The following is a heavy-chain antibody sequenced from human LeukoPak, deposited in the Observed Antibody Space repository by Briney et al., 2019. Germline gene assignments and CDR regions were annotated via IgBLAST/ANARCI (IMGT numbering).Heavy chain of an antibody. V-gene: IGHV4-34*01. D-gene: IGHD3-10*01. CDR3: ARVDYYGSGSYYFDY. J-gene: IGHJ4*02. CDR1: GGSFSGYY. CDR2: INHSGST. Sequence: PSETLSLTCAVYGGSFSGYYWSWIRQPPGKGLEWIGEINHSGSTNYNPSLKSRVTISVDTSKNHFSLKLSSVNAADTAVYYCARVDYYGSGSYYFDYWGQGILVTVSS.